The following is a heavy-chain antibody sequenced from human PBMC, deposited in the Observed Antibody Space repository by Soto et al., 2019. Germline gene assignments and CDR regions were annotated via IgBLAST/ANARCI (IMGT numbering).Heavy chain of an antibody. CDR3: ARDASQLLKDAFDI. CDR2: TYYRSKWYN. J-gene: IGHJ3*02. CDR1: GDSVSSNSAA. Sequence: SQTLTHTCAISGDSVSSNSAAWNWIRQSPSRGLEWLGRTYYRSKWYNDYAVSVKSRITINPDTSKNQFSLQLDSVTPEDTAVYYCARDASQLLKDAFDIWGQGTMVTVSS. D-gene: IGHD2-2*01. V-gene: IGHV6-1*01.